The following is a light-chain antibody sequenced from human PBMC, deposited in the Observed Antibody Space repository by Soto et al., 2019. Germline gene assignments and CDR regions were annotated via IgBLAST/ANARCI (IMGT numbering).Light chain of an antibody. CDR2: EVS. CDR3: SSYTSNSTHV. CDR1: SSDVGGYNY. J-gene: IGLJ1*01. V-gene: IGLV2-14*01. Sequence: QSVLTQPASVSGSPGQSITISCTGTSSDVGGYNYVPWYQQHPGKAPKLMIYEVSNRPSGVSNRFSGSKSGNTASLTISGLQAEDEADYYCSSYTSNSTHVFGTGTKVTVL.